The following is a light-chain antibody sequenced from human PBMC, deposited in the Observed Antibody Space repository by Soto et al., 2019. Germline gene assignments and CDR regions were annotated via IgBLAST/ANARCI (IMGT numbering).Light chain of an antibody. CDR3: QQYGSSSWT. J-gene: IGKJ1*01. Sequence: EIVLTQSPGTLSLSPGEIATLSCRASQSVSSSYLAWYQQKPGPAPRLLIYGASSRATGIPDRFSGSGSGTDFTLTISRLEPEDFAVYYCQQYGSSSWTFGQGTKVEIK. CDR2: GAS. V-gene: IGKV3-20*01. CDR1: QSVSSSY.